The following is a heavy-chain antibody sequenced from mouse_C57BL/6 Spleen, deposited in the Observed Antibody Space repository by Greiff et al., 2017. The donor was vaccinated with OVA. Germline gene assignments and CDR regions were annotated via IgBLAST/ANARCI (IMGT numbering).Heavy chain of an antibody. J-gene: IGHJ3*01. CDR1: GYSITSGYY. D-gene: IGHD2-2*01. Sequence: EVQLQESGPGLVKPSQSLSLTCSVTGYSITSGYYWNWIRQFPGNKLEWMGYISYDGSNNYNPSLKNRISITRDTSKNQFFLKLNSVTTEDTATYYCARGGGYGYDKAWFAYWGQGTLVTVSA. CDR3: ARGGGYGYDKAWFAY. CDR2: ISYDGSN. V-gene: IGHV3-6*01.